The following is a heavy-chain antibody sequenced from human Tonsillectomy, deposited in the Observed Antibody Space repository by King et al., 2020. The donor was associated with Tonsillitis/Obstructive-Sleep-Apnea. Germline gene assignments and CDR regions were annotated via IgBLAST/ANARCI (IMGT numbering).Heavy chain of an antibody. CDR2: INTNTGNP. Sequence: VQLVQSGSELKKPGASVKVSCKASGYSLTGYSMNWVRQAPGQGLEWIGWINTNTGNPTYAQGFTGRFVFSLDTAVSTAYLQISTLKAEDTAVYYCARAGVVGIFDFWGQGPVLSVPS. J-gene: IGHJ4*02. V-gene: IGHV7-4-1*02. CDR1: GYSLTGYS. D-gene: IGHD1-26*01. CDR3: ARAGVVGIFDF.